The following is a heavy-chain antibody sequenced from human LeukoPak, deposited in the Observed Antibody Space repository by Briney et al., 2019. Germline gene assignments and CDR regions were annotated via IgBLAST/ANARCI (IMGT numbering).Heavy chain of an antibody. CDR3: TLNLIRYFDWLPSDY. D-gene: IGHD3-9*01. CDR2: IRYEGNEK. V-gene: IGHV3-30*02. J-gene: IGHJ4*02. Sequence: GGSLRLSCAASGFTFNNYGMHWVRQAPGKGLEWVAFIRYEGNEKYYADSVKGQFTISRDTSKNTLYLQMNSLRAEDTAVYYCTLNLIRYFDWLPSDYWGQGTLVTVSS. CDR1: GFTFNNYG.